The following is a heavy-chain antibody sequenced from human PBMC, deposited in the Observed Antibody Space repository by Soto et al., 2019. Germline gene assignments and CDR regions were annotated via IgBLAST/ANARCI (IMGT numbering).Heavy chain of an antibody. J-gene: IGHJ4*02. CDR2: INAGNGNT. D-gene: IGHD1-7*01. V-gene: IGHV1-3*01. CDR1: GYTFTSYA. CDR3: ARDAYNWNYALDY. Sequence: ASVKVSFKASGYTFTSYAMHWLRQAPGQRLEWMGWINAGNGNTKYSQKFQGRVTITRDTSASTAYMELSSLRSEDTAVYYCARDAYNWNYALDYWGQGTLVTVSS.